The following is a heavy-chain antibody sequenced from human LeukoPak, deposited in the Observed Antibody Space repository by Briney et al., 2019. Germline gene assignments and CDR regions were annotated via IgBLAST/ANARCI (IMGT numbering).Heavy chain of an antibody. Sequence: GGSLRLSCTASGFTFRSYWMSWVRQAPGKGLEWVANIKQHGSEKYYVDSVKGRLTISRDNAKNSLFLQLNSLRAEDTAVYYCARNVDAFDIWGQGTMVTVSS. J-gene: IGHJ3*02. CDR1: GFTFRSYW. CDR3: ARNVDAFDI. V-gene: IGHV3-7*01. CDR2: IKQHGSEK.